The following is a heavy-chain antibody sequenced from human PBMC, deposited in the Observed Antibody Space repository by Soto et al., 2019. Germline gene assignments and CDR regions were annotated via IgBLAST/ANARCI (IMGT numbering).Heavy chain of an antibody. Sequence: VASVKVSCKASGGTFSSYAISWVRQAPGQGLEWMGGIIPIFGTANYAQKFQGRVTTTADESTSTAYMELSSLRSEDTAVYYCAREWAILHFEYLGQGTLVTVSS. CDR1: GGTFSSYA. V-gene: IGHV1-69*13. CDR2: IIPIFGTA. J-gene: IGHJ4*02. D-gene: IGHD1-26*01. CDR3: AREWAILHFEY.